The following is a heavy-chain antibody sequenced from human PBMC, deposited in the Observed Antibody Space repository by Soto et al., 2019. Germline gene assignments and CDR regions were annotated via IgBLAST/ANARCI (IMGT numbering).Heavy chain of an antibody. CDR3: ARDSLITMVRGVKQYYYYGMDV. CDR1: GGSISSGGYS. Sequence: NRSETLSLTCAVSGGSISSGGYSWSWIRQPPGKGLEWIGYIYHSGSTYYNPSLKSRVTISVDRSKNQFSLKLSSVTAADTAVYYCARDSLITMVRGVKQYYYYGMDVWGQGTTVTVSS. D-gene: IGHD3-10*01. CDR2: IYHSGST. V-gene: IGHV4-30-2*01. J-gene: IGHJ6*02.